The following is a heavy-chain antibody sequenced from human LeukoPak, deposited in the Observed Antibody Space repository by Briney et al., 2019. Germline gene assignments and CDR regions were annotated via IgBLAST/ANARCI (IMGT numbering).Heavy chain of an antibody. Sequence: GASVKVSCKASGYTFTSYGISWVRQAPGQGLEWMGWISAYNGNTNYAQKLQGGVTMTTDTSTSTAYMELRSLRSDDTAVYYCARDFLHPYDSSGYSVPWFDPWGQGTLVTVSS. CDR1: GYTFTSYG. CDR3: ARDFLHPYDSSGYSVPWFDP. V-gene: IGHV1-18*01. J-gene: IGHJ5*02. CDR2: ISAYNGNT. D-gene: IGHD3-22*01.